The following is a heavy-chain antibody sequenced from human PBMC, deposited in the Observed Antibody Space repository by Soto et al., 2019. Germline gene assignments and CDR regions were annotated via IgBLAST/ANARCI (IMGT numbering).Heavy chain of an antibody. CDR1: GFTLRNYA. Sequence: ELQLVESGGGLVQPGRSLRLSCAASGFTLRNYAMHWVRQAPGKGLEWVSGISWSGGTIGYADSVKGRFTISRDNAKNSLYLEMNSLRAEDTALYYCAKDKLNSNYEYYFDHWGQGTLVTVSS. V-gene: IGHV3-9*01. D-gene: IGHD4-4*01. CDR2: ISWSGGTI. CDR3: AKDKLNSNYEYYFDH. J-gene: IGHJ4*02.